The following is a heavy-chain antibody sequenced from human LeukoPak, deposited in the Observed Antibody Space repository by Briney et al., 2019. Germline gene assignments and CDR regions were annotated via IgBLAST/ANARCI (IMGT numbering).Heavy chain of an antibody. CDR1: GGSISSSSYY. V-gene: IGHV4-39*01. CDR3: ARLVDNNWYHEVLRGRDY. J-gene: IGHJ4*02. D-gene: IGHD1-1*01. CDR2: IYYTGRT. Sequence: PSETLSLTCTVSGGSISSSSYYWGWIRQPPGKGLEWIGSIYYTGRTYYNASLKSRVTISVDTSKNQLSLKLSSVTAAETAVYYCARLVDNNWYHEVLRGRDYWGQGTLVTVSS.